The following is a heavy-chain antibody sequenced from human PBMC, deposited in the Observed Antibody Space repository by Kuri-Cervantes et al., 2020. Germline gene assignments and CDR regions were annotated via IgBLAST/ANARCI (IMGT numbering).Heavy chain of an antibody. J-gene: IGHJ6*02. CDR3: ARDLRLIVAPLNYYYGMDV. CDR2: MNPYSANT. V-gene: IGHV1-8*01. D-gene: IGHD5-12*01. Sequence: ASVKVSCKTSGYTFTDYDINWVRQAPGQGLEWMGWMNPYSANTGYAQKFQGRLTMTRDTSISTAYMELSGLTSEDTAVYYCARDLRLIVAPLNYYYGMDVWGQGTTVTVSS. CDR1: GYTFTDYD.